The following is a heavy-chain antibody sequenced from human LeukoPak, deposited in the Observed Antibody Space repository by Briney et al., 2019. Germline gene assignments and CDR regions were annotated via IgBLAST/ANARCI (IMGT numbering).Heavy chain of an antibody. V-gene: IGHV4-59*01. CDR1: GGSISSCY. CDR3: ASSSGYYPLTFDY. Sequence: SGALSLTCTVSGGSISSCYWSWIRQPPGKGLEWIGYIYHTGCKNYLPSLKSRVTISVDTSKNQFSLKLSSVTAAVTAVYYCASSSGYYPLTFDYWGQGTLLTVS. D-gene: IGHD3-22*01. CDR2: IYHTGCK. J-gene: IGHJ4*02.